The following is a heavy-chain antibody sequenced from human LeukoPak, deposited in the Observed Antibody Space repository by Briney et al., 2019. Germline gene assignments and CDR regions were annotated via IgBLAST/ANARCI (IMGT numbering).Heavy chain of an antibody. CDR3: ARDSSSWYGGAFDI. D-gene: IGHD6-13*01. Sequence: SETLSLTCTVSGGSISSGSYYWSWIRQPAGKGLEWIGRIYTSGSTNYNPSLKSRVTISVDTSKNQFSLKLSSVTAADTAVYYWARDSSSWYGGAFDIWGQGTMVTVSS. V-gene: IGHV4-61*02. CDR1: GGSISSGSYY. CDR2: IYTSGST. J-gene: IGHJ3*02.